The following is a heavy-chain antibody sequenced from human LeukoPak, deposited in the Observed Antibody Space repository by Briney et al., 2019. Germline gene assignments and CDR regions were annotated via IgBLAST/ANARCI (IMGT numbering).Heavy chain of an antibody. CDR2: LNTNTGNP. CDR1: GYTFTTYA. CDR3: ARAVCSSTTCYTMIASYYYYGVDV. J-gene: IGHJ6*02. D-gene: IGHD2-2*02. Sequence: ASVKVSCKASGYTFTTYALNWVRQAPGQGLEWMGWLNTNTGNPTYAPGFTGRFVFSLGTSVSTAYLQISSLKAEDTAVYCCARAVCSSTTCYTMIASYYYYGVDVWGQGTTVTVSS. V-gene: IGHV7-4-1*02.